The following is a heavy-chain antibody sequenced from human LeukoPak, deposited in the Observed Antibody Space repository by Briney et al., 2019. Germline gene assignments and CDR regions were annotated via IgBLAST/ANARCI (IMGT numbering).Heavy chain of an antibody. Sequence: GGSLRLSCAASGFTFSHAWMTWVRQAPGKGLEWVSSISSSSSYIYYADSVKGRFTISRDNAKNSLYLQMNSLRAEDTAVYYCARGIQLWAGGYFDYWGQGTLVTVSS. CDR3: ARGIQLWAGGYFDY. D-gene: IGHD5-18*01. V-gene: IGHV3-21*01. CDR1: GFTFSHAW. J-gene: IGHJ4*02. CDR2: ISSSSSYI.